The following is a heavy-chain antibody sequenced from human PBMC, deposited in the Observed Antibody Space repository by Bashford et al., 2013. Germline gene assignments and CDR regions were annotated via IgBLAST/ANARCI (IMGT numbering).Heavy chain of an antibody. J-gene: IGHJ6*02. D-gene: IGHD3-16*01. V-gene: IGHV1-18*01. CDR3: ARTIYSYYGMDV. Sequence: ASVKVSCKASGGTFSSYGISWVRLAPGQGPEWMGWISSYNDKTNSTQKFHDRLTMTKDTSTNTVYMELRSLTSDDTAVYYCARTIYSYYGMDVWGQGSTVTVSS. CDR2: ISSYNDKT. CDR1: GGTFSSYG.